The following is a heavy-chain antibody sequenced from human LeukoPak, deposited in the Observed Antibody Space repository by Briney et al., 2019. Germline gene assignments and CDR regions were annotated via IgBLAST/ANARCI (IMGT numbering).Heavy chain of an antibody. D-gene: IGHD1-7*01. V-gene: IGHV1-2*06. Sequence: ASVKVSCKASGYTFTGYYMHWVRQAPGQGLEWMGRINPNSGGTNYAQKFQGRVTMTRDTSISTAYMEPSRLRSDDTAVYYCARDSITGTTDYWGQGTLVTVSS. CDR2: INPNSGGT. CDR3: ARDSITGTTDY. J-gene: IGHJ4*02. CDR1: GYTFTGYY.